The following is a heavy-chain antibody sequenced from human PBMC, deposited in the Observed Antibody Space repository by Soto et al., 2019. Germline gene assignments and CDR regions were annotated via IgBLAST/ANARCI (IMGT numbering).Heavy chain of an antibody. V-gene: IGHV3-73*01. Sequence: GESLKISCAASGFTFSGSAMHWVRQASGKGLEWVGRIRIKANSYATAYAASVKGRFTISRDDSKNTAYLQMNSLKTEDTAVYYCTRNIIPDIVVVPAATAWDVWGQGTTVTVSS. CDR1: GFTFSGSA. D-gene: IGHD2-2*01. CDR2: IRIKANSYAT. J-gene: IGHJ6*02. CDR3: TRNIIPDIVVVPAATAWDV.